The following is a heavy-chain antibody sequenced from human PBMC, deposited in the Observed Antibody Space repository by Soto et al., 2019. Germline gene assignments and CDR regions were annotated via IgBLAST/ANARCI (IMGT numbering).Heavy chain of an antibody. CDR2: IYYSGST. V-gene: IGHV4-59*08. J-gene: IGHJ4*02. CDR1: GGSISSYY. Sequence: SETLSLTCTVSGGSISSYYWSWIRQPPGKGLEWIGYIYYSGSTNYNPSLKSRVTISVDTSKNQFSLKLSSVTAADTVVYYCARIRGFHRFSSMVEIYFDYWGQGTLVTVSS. CDR3: ARIRGFHRFSSMVEIYFDY. D-gene: IGHD3-10*01.